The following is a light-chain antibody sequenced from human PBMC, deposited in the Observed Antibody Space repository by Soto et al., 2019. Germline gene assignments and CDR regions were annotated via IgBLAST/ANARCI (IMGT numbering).Light chain of an antibody. J-gene: IGLJ2*01. CDR1: SSNIGAHYD. Sequence: QAVVTQPPSVSRAPGQRVTISCTGSSSNIGAHYDVHWYQQLPGTAPKLLIYGNTNRPSGVPDRFSGSKSGTSASLAITGLQAEDEADYYCQSYDSSLSGGIFGGGTKVTVL. CDR2: GNT. CDR3: QSYDSSLSGGI. V-gene: IGLV1-40*01.